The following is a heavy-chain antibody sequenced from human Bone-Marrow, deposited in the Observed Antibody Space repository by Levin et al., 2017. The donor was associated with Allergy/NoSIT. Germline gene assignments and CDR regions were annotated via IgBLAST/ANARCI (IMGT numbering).Heavy chain of an antibody. CDR2: ISGTAKNT. D-gene: IGHD3-3*01. V-gene: IGHV3-23*01. CDR3: ARATFFDFWSGQGVYMDV. CDR1: GFVFSSYA. J-gene: IGHJ6*03. Sequence: PGGSLRLSCAASGFVFSSYAVTWVRQAPGKGLEWVSGISGTAKNTYYADSVKGRFTVSRDNSKNTLYLQMSSLRGDDTAVYYCARATFFDFWSGQGVYMDVWGKGTTVTVSS.